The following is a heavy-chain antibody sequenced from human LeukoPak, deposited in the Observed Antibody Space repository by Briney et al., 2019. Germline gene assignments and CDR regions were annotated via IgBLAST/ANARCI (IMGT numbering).Heavy chain of an antibody. CDR3: ASGGDRYYFDY. D-gene: IGHD2-21*02. CDR1: GYTFTSYD. Sequence: ASVKVSCKASGYTFTSYDINWVRQATGQGLEWMGWMNPNSGNTGYAQKFQGRVTITTDESTSTAYMELSSLRSEDTAVYYCASGGDRYYFDYWGQGTLVTVSS. V-gene: IGHV1-8*03. J-gene: IGHJ4*02. CDR2: MNPNSGNT.